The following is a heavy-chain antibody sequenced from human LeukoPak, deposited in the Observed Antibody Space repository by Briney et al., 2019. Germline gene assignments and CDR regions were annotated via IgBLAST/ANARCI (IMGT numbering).Heavy chain of an antibody. V-gene: IGHV4-4*07. J-gene: IGHJ4*02. CDR3: ARQIASAGTAGFDF. CDR1: GGSISSYY. D-gene: IGHD6-13*01. Sequence: SETLSPTCTVSGGSISSYYWSWIRQPAGKGLEWIGRIYSTGSTNYNPSLKSRVTMSVDTSRNQFSLRLRSVTAADTAVYYCARQIASAGTAGFDFWGQGALVTVSS. CDR2: IYSTGST.